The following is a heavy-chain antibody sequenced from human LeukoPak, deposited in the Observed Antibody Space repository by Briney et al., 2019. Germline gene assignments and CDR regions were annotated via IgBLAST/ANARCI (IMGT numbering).Heavy chain of an antibody. V-gene: IGHV3-23*01. CDR2: ISGSGGST. D-gene: IGHD3-22*01. CDR1: GFTFSNYA. Sequence: GRSLRLSCAASGFTFSNYAMSWVRQAPGKGLEWVSVISGSGGSTYYADSVKGRFTISRDNSKNTLHLQMNSLRAEDTAVYYCAKDNSGGYYYFDYWGQGILVTVSS. J-gene: IGHJ4*02. CDR3: AKDNSGGYYYFDY.